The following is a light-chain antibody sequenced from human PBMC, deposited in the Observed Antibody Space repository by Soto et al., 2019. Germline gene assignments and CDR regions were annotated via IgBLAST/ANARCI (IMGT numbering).Light chain of an antibody. Sequence: QSALTQPPSASGTPGQRVTISCSGSSSNIGSDFVYWYQQLPGTAPKLLIYHNYQRPSGVPDRFSGSKSGTSGSLAISDLRSEDEADYYCSAWDDSLSAYVFGAVTKRTVL. J-gene: IGLJ1*01. V-gene: IGLV1-47*01. CDR1: SSNIGSDF. CDR3: SAWDDSLSAYV. CDR2: HNY.